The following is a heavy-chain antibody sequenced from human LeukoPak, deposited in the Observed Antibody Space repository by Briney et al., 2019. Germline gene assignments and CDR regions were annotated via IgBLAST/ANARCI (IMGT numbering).Heavy chain of an antibody. J-gene: IGHJ3*02. D-gene: IGHD3-22*01. CDR1: GFTFSDYY. CDR3: ARDLGYYYDSSGWAAFDI. CDR2: ISSGGSTI. Sequence: GGTLRLSCAASGFTFSDYYMSWIRQAPGEGVEWGSYISSGGSTIYYADSVKARFTISRDNAKNSLYLQMNSLRAEDTAVYYCARDLGYYYDSSGWAAFDIWGQGTMVTVSS. V-gene: IGHV3-11*04.